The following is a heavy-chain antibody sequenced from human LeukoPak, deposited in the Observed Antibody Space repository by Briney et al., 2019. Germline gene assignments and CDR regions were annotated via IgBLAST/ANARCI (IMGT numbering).Heavy chain of an antibody. J-gene: IGHJ5*02. CDR1: GFTFSSHW. V-gene: IGHV3-7*01. D-gene: IGHD2-2*01. Sequence: GGSLRLSRAASGFTFSSHWMSWVRQAPGKGLEWVANIKQDGSEKYYVDSVKGRFTISRDNAKNSLYLQMNCLRAEDTAVYYCARDCSSTSCYRGGFDPWGQGTLVTVSS. CDR3: ARDCSSTSCYRGGFDP. CDR2: IKQDGSEK.